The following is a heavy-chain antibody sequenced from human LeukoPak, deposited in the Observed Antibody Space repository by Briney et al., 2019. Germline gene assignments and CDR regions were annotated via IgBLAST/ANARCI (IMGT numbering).Heavy chain of an antibody. J-gene: IGHJ4*02. CDR2: IKTDGSAK. D-gene: IGHD3-22*01. CDR1: GFRFSYYW. V-gene: IGHV3-7*01. CDR3: TKDLTHDSSG. Sequence: PGGSLRLSCAASGFRFSYYWMTWVRQAPGKGLECVANIKTDGSAKYYPDSVKGRFTVSRDNAKNSLYLQMNNMRVEDTAIYYCTKDLTHDSSGWGQGSPVTVSS.